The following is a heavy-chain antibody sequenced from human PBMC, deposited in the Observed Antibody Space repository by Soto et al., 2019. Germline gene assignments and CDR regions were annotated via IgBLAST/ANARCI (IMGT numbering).Heavy chain of an antibody. J-gene: IGHJ4*02. CDR1: GVSFSGYY. CDR3: ARGGLLWFGELLYYFDY. V-gene: IGHV4-34*01. Sequence: PSETLSLTCAVYGVSFSGYYWSWIRQPPGKGLEWIGEINHSGSTNYNPSLKSRVTISVDTSKNQFSLKLSSVTAADTAVYYCARGGLLWFGELLYYFDYWGQGTLVTVSS. D-gene: IGHD3-10*01. CDR2: INHSGST.